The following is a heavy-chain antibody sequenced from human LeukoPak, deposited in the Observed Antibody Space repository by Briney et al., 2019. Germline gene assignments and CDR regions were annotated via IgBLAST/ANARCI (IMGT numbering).Heavy chain of an antibody. D-gene: IGHD6-19*01. CDR1: GFSFSDYY. V-gene: IGHV3-11*01. CDR2: ISLSCCTT. CDR3: ARQIAVSCLLDL. Sequence: GGSLRLSCAASGFSFSDYYMRGIRQAPGRGLDWISYISLSCCTTHYEDSVKGCSNISSNNARYSLYLHMNSVRAEDTAVYYRARQIAVSCLLDLWGQGTLVTVSS. J-gene: IGHJ5*02.